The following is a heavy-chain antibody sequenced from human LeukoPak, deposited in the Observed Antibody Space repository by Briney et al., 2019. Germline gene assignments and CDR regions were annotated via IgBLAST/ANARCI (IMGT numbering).Heavy chain of an antibody. J-gene: IGHJ4*02. V-gene: IGHV3-23*01. CDR3: AKASEYYGSGSYPIGGFY. Sequence: GGSLRLSCAASGFTFSSYAMSWVRQAPGKGLEWVSAISGSGGSTYYADSVKGRFTISRDNSKNTLYLQVNSLRAEDTAVYYCAKASEYYGSGSYPIGGFYWGQGTLVTVSS. CDR1: GFTFSSYA. D-gene: IGHD3-10*01. CDR2: ISGSGGST.